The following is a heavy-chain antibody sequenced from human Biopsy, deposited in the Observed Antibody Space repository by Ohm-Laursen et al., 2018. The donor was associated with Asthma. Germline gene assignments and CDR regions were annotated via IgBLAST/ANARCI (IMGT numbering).Heavy chain of an antibody. CDR2: IIPVFHTI. J-gene: IGHJ4*02. D-gene: IGHD1-26*01. CDR3: ARALPYSGSYFRY. V-gene: IGHV1-69*13. CDR1: GGSFSTYA. Sequence: AASVKVSCKTSGGSFSTYAFMWVRQAPGQGLEWMGGIIPVFHTINYAQKFQGRVTITADESTSTAYMELSSLRSEDTAVYYCARALPYSGSYFRYWGQGTLVTVSS.